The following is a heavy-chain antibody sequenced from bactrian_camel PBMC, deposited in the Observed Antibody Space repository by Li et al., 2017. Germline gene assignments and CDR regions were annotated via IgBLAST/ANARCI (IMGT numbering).Heavy chain of an antibody. D-gene: IGHD2*01. J-gene: IGHJ4*01. CDR1: ADIFSGVC. CDR2: IFTGGTMT. V-gene: IGHV3S1*01. Sequence: QVQLEESGGGSVQTGGSLTLSCTTSADIFSGVCVSWFRQTTGQEREGVAGIFTGGTMTYYADSVKGRFTISKDHNKNTVYLQMNNLKPDDTGMYVCAAEVRGYCGSRHWKKRERFTHWGQWTQVTVS. CDR3: AAEVRGYCGSRHWKKRERFTH.